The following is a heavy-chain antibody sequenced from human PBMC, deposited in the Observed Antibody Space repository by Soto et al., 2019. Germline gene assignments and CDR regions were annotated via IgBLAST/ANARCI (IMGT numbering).Heavy chain of an antibody. CDR2: IYPSDSDT. J-gene: IGHJ3*02. D-gene: IGHD5-12*01. Sequence: GESLKISCTGSGYNFAGYWIAWVRQMPGKGLELMGIIYPSDSDTRYRPSFQGQVTISADKSISTAYLQWSSLRASNTAMDYCARPLATITPAAFDIWGQGTMVTVSS. V-gene: IGHV5-51*01. CDR1: GYNFAGYW. CDR3: ARPLATITPAAFDI.